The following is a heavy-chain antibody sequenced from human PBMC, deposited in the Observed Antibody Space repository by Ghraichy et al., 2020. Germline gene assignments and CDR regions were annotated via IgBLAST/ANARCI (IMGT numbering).Heavy chain of an antibody. V-gene: IGHV3-30-3*01. Sequence: GGSLRLSCAASGFTFRSYAMHWVRQAPGKGLEWVAIISYDGNNKYYPDSVKGRFTISRDNSKNALYLQMNSLTAEDTALYYCARDVRYCSGGSCYPSPPGYYLDYWGQGTLVTVSS. J-gene: IGHJ4*02. CDR3: ARDVRYCSGGSCYPSPPGYYLDY. D-gene: IGHD2-15*01. CDR2: ISYDGNNK. CDR1: GFTFRSYA.